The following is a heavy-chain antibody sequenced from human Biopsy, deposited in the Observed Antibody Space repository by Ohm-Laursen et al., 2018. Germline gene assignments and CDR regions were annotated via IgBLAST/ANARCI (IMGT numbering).Heavy chain of an antibody. J-gene: IGHJ5*01. CDR1: GFTFHTYA. V-gene: IGHV3-23*01. CDR2: IAVSGYNT. D-gene: IGHD1-14*01. CDR3: VKQWGGYNFDS. Sequence: SLRLSCAASGFTFHTYAMNWVRQAPGKGLEWVAHIAVSGYNTYYADSVRGRFTISRDNSKQMVHLEINSLTADDTAVYYCVKQWGGYNFDSWGQGTLVAVSS.